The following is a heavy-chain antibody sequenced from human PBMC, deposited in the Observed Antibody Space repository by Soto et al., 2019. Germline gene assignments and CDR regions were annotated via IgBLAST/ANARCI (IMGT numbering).Heavy chain of an antibody. CDR3: ARGFYGGFSYGPGDS. Sequence: GSLRLSCVASGFAFWGDWMSWVRQAPGKGLEWVANIKQDGSKAQYLESVRGRFTISRDNSKNSVYLQMTSLRAEDTALYYCARGFYGGFSYGPGDSWGQGTLVTVSS. D-gene: IGHD2-15*01. CDR2: IKQDGSKA. J-gene: IGHJ4*02. CDR1: GFAFWGDW. V-gene: IGHV3-7*01.